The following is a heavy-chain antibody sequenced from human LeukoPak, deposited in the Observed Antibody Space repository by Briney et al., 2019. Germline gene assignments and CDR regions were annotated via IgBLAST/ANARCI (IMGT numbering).Heavy chain of an antibody. Sequence: PGGSLRLSCAASGFSFADYYMSWIRQAPGKGLEWVSYISSRGGAIYYADSVKGRFTISRDSAKNSLYLQMHSLGAEDTAVYYCARDPILGYSSSWNDYWGQGTLVTVSS. J-gene: IGHJ4*02. CDR1: GFSFADYY. D-gene: IGHD6-13*01. V-gene: IGHV3-11*01. CDR2: ISSRGGAI. CDR3: ARDPILGYSSSWNDY.